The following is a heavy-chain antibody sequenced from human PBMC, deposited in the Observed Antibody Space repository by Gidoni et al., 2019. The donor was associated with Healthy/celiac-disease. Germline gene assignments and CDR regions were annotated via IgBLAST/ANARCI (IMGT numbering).Heavy chain of an antibody. CDR2: ISYDGSNK. D-gene: IGHD6-19*01. CDR3: ARDVTQSGYEYSSGWYGGLDY. Sequence: QVQLVESGGGVVQPGRSLRLSCAASGFTFSSYAMHWVRQAPGKGLEWVAVISYDGSNKYYADSVKGRFTISRDNSKNTLYLQMNSLRAEDTAVYYCARDVTQSGYEYSSGWYGGLDYWGQGTLVTVSS. V-gene: IGHV3-30-3*01. CDR1: GFTFSSYA. J-gene: IGHJ4*02.